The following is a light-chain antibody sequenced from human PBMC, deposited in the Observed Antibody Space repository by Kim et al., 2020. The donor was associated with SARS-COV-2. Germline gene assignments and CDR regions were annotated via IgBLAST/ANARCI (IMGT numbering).Light chain of an antibody. CDR2: DAS. V-gene: IGKV3-15*01. CDR1: QRVSSN. CDR3: QQYNNWPPLT. J-gene: IGKJ4*01. Sequence: SPVERATLSCRASQRVSSNLAWYQQKPGQAPRLLIYDASTRATGIPARFSGSGSGAEYTLTITSLQSEDVAVYYCQQYNNWPPLTFGGGTKVDIK.